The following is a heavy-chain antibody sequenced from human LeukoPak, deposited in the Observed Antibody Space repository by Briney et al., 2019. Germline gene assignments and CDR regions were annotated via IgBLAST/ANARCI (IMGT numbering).Heavy chain of an antibody. V-gene: IGHV5-51*01. CDR3: ARRGYGYSQPDY. CDR2: IYPGDSDT. Sequence: GESLKISCKGSGYRFTSYWIGWVRQMPGKGLGWMGLIYPGDSDTRYRPSFQGQVRISADKSISTAYLQWSSLKASDIAMYYCARRGYGYSQPDYWGQGTPVTVSS. D-gene: IGHD5-18*01. CDR1: GYRFTSYW. J-gene: IGHJ4*02.